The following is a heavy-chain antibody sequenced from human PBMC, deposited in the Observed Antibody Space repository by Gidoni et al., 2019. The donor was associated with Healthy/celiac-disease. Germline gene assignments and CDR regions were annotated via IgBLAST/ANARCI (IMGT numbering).Heavy chain of an antibody. D-gene: IGHD2-15*01. CDR2: INPSGGST. J-gene: IGHJ6*02. Sequence: QVQLVQSAAEVKKPGASVKVSCKASGYTFTSYYMHWVRQAPGQGLEWMGIINPSGGSTSYAQKFQGRVTMTRDTSTSTVYMELSSLRSEDTAVYYCARASLYCSGGSCYFGYYGMDVWGQGTTVTVSS. CDR1: GYTFTSYY. V-gene: IGHV1-46*01. CDR3: ARASLYCSGGSCYFGYYGMDV.